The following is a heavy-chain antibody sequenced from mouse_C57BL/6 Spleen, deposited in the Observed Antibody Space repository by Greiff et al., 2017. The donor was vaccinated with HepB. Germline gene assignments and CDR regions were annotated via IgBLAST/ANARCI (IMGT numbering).Heavy chain of an antibody. CDR2: ISSGSSTI. D-gene: IGHD1-1*01. CDR1: GFTFSDYG. Sequence: EVHLVESGGGLVKPGGSLKLSCAASGFTFSDYGMHWVRQAPEKGLEWVAYISSGSSTIYYADTVKGRFTISRDTAKNTLFLQMTSLRSEDTAMYYCARSHYYGSRGYFDYWGQGTTLTVSS. V-gene: IGHV5-17*01. CDR3: ARSHYYGSRGYFDY. J-gene: IGHJ2*01.